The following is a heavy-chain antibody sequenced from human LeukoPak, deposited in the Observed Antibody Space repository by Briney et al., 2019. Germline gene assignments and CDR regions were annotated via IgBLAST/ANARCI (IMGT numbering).Heavy chain of an antibody. CDR3: ARDGAGSTYYYYMDV. Sequence: GASVKVSCKASGYTFTSYYMHWVRQAPGQGLEWMGIINPSGGSTSYAQKLQGRVTMTTDTSTSTAYMELRSLRSDDTAVYYCARDGAGSTYYYYMDVWGKGTTVTVSS. D-gene: IGHD1-1*01. CDR2: INPSGGST. J-gene: IGHJ6*03. CDR1: GYTFTSYY. V-gene: IGHV1-46*01.